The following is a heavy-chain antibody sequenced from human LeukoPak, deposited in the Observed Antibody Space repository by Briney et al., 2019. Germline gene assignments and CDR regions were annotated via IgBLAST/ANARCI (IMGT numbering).Heavy chain of an antibody. J-gene: IGHJ5*02. V-gene: IGHV4-59*12. CDR2: IYYSGST. CDR3: ARGAGSGGQDWFDP. CDR1: GGSISSYY. Sequence: SETLSLTCTVSGGSISSYYWSWIRQPPGKGLEWIGYIYYSGSTYYNPSLKSRVTISVDRSKNQFSLKLSSVTAADTAVYYCARGAGSGGQDWFDPWGQGTLVTVSS. D-gene: IGHD2-15*01.